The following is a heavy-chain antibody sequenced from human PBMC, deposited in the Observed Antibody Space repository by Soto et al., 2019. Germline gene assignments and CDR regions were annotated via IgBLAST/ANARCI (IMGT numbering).Heavy chain of an antibody. V-gene: IGHV2-5*02. Sequence: QITLKESGPTLVKPTQTLTLTCTFSGISLSTDAVGVAWIRQPPGKALEWLALIYWDDDKRYSPSLKSRLTSIKDTSKNQVALTMTNMDPVDTATYYCAHRGEVATIISDAFDIWGPGTSVTVSS. D-gene: IGHD5-12*01. CDR2: IYWDDDK. CDR3: AHRGEVATIISDAFDI. CDR1: GISLSTDAVG. J-gene: IGHJ3*02.